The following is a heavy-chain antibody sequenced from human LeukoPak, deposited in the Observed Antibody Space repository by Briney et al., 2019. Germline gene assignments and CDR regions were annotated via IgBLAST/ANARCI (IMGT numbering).Heavy chain of an antibody. CDR1: GGSISSSSYY. Sequence: KPSETLSLTCTVSGGSISSSSYYWGWIRQPPGKGLEWIGSIYYSGSTYYNPSLKSRVTISVDTSKNQFSLKLSSVTAADTAVYYCARDLDDIWGQGTLVTVSS. D-gene: IGHD3-9*01. V-gene: IGHV4-39*02. CDR3: ARDLDDI. J-gene: IGHJ4*02. CDR2: IYYSGST.